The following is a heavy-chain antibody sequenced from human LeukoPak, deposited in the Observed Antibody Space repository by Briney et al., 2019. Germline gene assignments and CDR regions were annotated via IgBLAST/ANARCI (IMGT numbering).Heavy chain of an antibody. Sequence: PSETLSLTCAVSGGSISSGGYSWSWIRQPPGKGLEWIGYIYYSGSTNYNPSLKSRVTISVDTSKNQFSLKLSSVTAADTAVYYCARSNVDTAIGGHMDVWGKGTTVTISS. CDR2: IYYSGST. J-gene: IGHJ6*03. D-gene: IGHD5-18*01. V-gene: IGHV4-61*08. CDR3: ARSNVDTAIGGHMDV. CDR1: GGSISSGGYS.